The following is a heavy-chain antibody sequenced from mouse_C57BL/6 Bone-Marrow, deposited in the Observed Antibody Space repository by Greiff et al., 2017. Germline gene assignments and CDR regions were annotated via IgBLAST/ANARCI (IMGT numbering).Heavy chain of an antibody. CDR2: ISSGSSTI. J-gene: IGHJ1*03. CDR1: GFTFSDYG. CDR3: ARPYITTVPWYFDV. V-gene: IGHV5-17*01. Sequence: EVKLMESGGGLVKPGGSLKLSCAASGFTFSDYGMHWVRQAPEKGLEWVAYISSGSSTIYYADTVKGRFTISRDNAKNTLFLQMTSLRSEDTAMYYCARPYITTVPWYFDVWGTGTTVTVSS. D-gene: IGHD1-1*01.